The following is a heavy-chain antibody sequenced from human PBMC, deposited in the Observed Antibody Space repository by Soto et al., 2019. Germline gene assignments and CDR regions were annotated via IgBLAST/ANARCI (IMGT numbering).Heavy chain of an antibody. D-gene: IGHD6-6*01. Sequence: QVQLVQSGAEVKKPGSSVKVSCKASGGTFSSYAISWVRQAPGQGLEWMGGIIPIFGTANYAQKFQGRVTITAEKSTSTAYMELSSLRSEDTAVYYCARESSGSSRGFDAFDIWGQGTMVTVSS. CDR1: GGTFSSYA. V-gene: IGHV1-69*06. CDR3: ARESSGSSRGFDAFDI. J-gene: IGHJ3*02. CDR2: IIPIFGTA.